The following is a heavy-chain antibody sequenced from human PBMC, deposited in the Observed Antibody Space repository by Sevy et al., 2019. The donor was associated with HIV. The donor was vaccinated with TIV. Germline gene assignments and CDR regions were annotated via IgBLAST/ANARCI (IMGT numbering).Heavy chain of an antibody. J-gene: IGHJ3*01. CDR1: GFIFSNYE. V-gene: IGHV3-48*03. Sequence: GGSLRLSCKASGFIFSNYEMNWVRQAPGKGLEWVSYISPSGHAIYYADSVKGRFTVSGDNAKNSLYLQMNSLRGDDTALYYCARDIDSSGYSYAFDPWGQGTMVTVSS. D-gene: IGHD3-22*01. CDR3: ARDIDSSGYSYAFDP. CDR2: ISPSGHAI.